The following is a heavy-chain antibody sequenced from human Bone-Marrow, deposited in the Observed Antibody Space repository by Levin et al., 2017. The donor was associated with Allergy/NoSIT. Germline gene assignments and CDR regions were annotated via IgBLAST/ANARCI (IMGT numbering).Heavy chain of an antibody. Sequence: ASVKVSCKASGYTFSDSYINWVRQAPGQGLEWMGWINPKSGLTDYAQKFQGRVTMTRDTSISTAYMELTSLTADDTAVYYCARDEWGVEWHFGLWGRGTRVTVSS. CDR1: GYTFSDSY. V-gene: IGHV1-2*02. D-gene: IGHD3-10*01. CDR3: ARDEWGVEWHFGL. J-gene: IGHJ2*01. CDR2: INPKSGLT.